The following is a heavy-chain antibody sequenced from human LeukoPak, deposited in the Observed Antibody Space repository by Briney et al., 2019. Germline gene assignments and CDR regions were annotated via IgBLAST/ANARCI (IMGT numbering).Heavy chain of an antibody. V-gene: IGHV4-59*08. Sequence: SETPSLTCTVSGGSISSYYWSWIRQPPGKGLEWIGYIYYSGSTNYNPSLKSRVTISVDTSKNQFSLKLSSVTAADTAVYYCARRVAAYSSGWYYFDYWGQGTLVTVSS. CDR3: ARRVAAYSSGWYYFDY. CDR1: GGSISSYY. J-gene: IGHJ4*02. D-gene: IGHD6-19*01. CDR2: IYYSGST.